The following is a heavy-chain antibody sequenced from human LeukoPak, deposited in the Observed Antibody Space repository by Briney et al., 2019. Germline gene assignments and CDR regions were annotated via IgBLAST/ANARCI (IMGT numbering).Heavy chain of an antibody. CDR3: ARDYYGSGGSWFDP. J-gene: IGHJ5*02. CDR1: GYTFTGYY. CDR2: ISAYNGNT. Sequence: ASVKVSCKASGYTFTGYYMHWVRQAPGQGLEWMGWISAYNGNTNYAQKLQGRVTMTTDTSTSTAYMELRSLRSDDTAVYYCARDYYGSGGSWFDPGAREPWSPSPQ. D-gene: IGHD3-10*01. V-gene: IGHV1-18*04.